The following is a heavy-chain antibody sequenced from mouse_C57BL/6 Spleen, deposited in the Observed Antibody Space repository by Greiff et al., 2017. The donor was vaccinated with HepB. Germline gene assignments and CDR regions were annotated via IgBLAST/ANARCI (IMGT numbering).Heavy chain of an antibody. Sequence: VQLQQPGAELVRPGASVKLSCRASGSNLTGYWRHGVKQRPEQGLEWIGRIHPNGGNTNYNEKFKGKATMTVDKSSNTAYMQLSSLTSEDSAVYYCARSGITTGVAPWGQGTTLTVSS. CDR1: GSNLTGYW. CDR2: IHPNGGNT. J-gene: IGHJ2*01. CDR3: ARSGITTGVAP. V-gene: IGHV1-64*01. D-gene: IGHD1-1*01.